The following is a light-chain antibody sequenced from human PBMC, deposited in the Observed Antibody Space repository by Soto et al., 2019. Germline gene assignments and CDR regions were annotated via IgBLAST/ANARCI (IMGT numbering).Light chain of an antibody. J-gene: IGLJ2*01. CDR1: SSDVGGY. Sequence: QSALTQPPSASGSPGQSVTISCTGTSSDVGGYVSWYQQHPGKAPKLMIYEVTKRPSGVPDRFSGSKSGNTAAVTVSGLQAEDEADYACSSYAGSNTDVVFGGGTKLTVL. CDR2: EVT. CDR3: SSYAGSNTDVV. V-gene: IGLV2-8*01.